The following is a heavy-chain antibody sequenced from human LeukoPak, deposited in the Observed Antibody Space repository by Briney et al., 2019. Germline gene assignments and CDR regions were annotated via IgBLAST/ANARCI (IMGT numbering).Heavy chain of an antibody. CDR3: ASRAKGTEDY. V-gene: IGHV4-39*01. Sequence: PSETLSLTCTVSGGSISSSSYYWGWIRQPPGKGLEWIGSIYYSGSTYYNSSLKSRVTISVDTSKNQFSLKLSSVTAADTAVYYCASRAKGTEDYWGQGTLVTVSS. CDR1: GGSISSSSYY. J-gene: IGHJ4*02. CDR2: IYYSGST. D-gene: IGHD3-10*01.